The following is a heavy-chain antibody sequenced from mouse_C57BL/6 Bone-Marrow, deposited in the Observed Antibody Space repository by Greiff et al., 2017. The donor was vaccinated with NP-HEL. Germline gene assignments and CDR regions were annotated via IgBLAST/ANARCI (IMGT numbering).Heavy chain of an antibody. CDR3: ARTATVVASDWYFDV. J-gene: IGHJ1*03. V-gene: IGHV5-12*01. D-gene: IGHD1-1*01. CDR1: GFTFSDYY. Sequence: EVHLVESGGGLVQPGGSLKLSCAASGFTFSDYYMYWVRQTPEKRLEWVAYISNGGGSTYYPDTVKGRFTISRDNAKNTLYLQMSRLKSEDTAMYYCARTATVVASDWYFDVWGTGTTVTVSS. CDR2: ISNGGGST.